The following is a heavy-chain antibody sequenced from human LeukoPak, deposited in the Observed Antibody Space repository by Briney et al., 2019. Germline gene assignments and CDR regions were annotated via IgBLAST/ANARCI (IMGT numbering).Heavy chain of an antibody. D-gene: IGHD3-22*01. Sequence: GGSLRLSCAASGFTFSSYEMNWVRQAPGKGLEWVSYISSSGSTIYYADSVKGRFTISRDNAKNSLYLQMNSLRAEDTAVYYCARDRWMGYYDSSGYHGYFDYWGQGTLVTVSS. CDR3: ARDRWMGYYDSSGYHGYFDY. V-gene: IGHV3-48*03. J-gene: IGHJ4*02. CDR1: GFTFSSYE. CDR2: ISSSGSTI.